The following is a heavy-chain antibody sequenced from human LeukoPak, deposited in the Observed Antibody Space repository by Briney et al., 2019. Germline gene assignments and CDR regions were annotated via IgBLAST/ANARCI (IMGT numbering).Heavy chain of an antibody. CDR2: IIPIFNTI. Sequence: SAKVSCKASGGTLSTYSISWVRQAPGQGLEWMGGIIPIFNTINYAQRFQGRVTLTADESTNTAYMELSSLRSEDTAVYYCARGLSRWSTPTSSYYYRMDVWGQGTTVAVSS. CDR1: GGTLSTYS. CDR3: ARGLSRWSTPTSSYYYRMDV. J-gene: IGHJ6*02. D-gene: IGHD4-23*01. V-gene: IGHV1-69*13.